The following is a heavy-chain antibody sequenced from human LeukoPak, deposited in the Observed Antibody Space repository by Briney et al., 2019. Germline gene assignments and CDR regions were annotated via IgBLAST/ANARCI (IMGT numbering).Heavy chain of an antibody. CDR3: TRALRHTSSSGWFDP. CDR2: INPNSGGT. D-gene: IGHD6-6*01. J-gene: IGHJ5*02. V-gene: IGHV1-2*02. CDR1: GYSFTDYY. Sequence: ASVKVSCKTSGYSFTDYYMHWVRQAPGQGLEWMGWINPNSGGTSSAQKFQGRVTMTRDTSVSTVYMELSRLRSDDTAVYYCTRALRHTSSSGWFDPWGQGTPVTVSS.